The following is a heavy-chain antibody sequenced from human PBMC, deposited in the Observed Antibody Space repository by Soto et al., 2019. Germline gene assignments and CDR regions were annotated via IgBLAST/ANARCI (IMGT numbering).Heavy chain of an antibody. CDR3: ARDNNYDLWSGPQFDY. D-gene: IGHD3-3*01. Sequence: PGGSLRLSCAASGFTFSSYGMHWVRQAPGKGLEWVAVIWYDGSNKYYADSVKGRFTISRDNSKNTLYLQMNSLRAEDTAVYYCARDNNYDLWSGPQFDYWGQGTLVTVSS. V-gene: IGHV3-33*01. J-gene: IGHJ4*02. CDR1: GFTFSSYG. CDR2: IWYDGSNK.